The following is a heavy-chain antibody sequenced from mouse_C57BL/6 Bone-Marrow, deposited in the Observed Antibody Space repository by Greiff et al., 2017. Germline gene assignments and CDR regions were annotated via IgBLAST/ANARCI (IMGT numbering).Heavy chain of an antibody. J-gene: IGHJ3*01. D-gene: IGHD1-1*01. Sequence: EVQVVESGGGLVKPGGSLKLSCAASGFTFSDYGMHWVRQAPEKGLEWVAYISSGSSTIYYADTVKGRVTISRDNAKNTLFLQMTSLRSEDTAMYYCARGEYGSSFAYWGQGTLVTVSA. V-gene: IGHV5-17*01. CDR1: GFTFSDYG. CDR2: ISSGSSTI. CDR3: ARGEYGSSFAY.